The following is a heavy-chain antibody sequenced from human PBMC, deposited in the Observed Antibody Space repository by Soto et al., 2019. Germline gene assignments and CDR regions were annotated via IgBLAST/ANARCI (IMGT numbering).Heavy chain of an antibody. V-gene: IGHV4-59*01. D-gene: IGHD6-13*01. CDR3: ARGVAAAGTAGGWFDP. CDR1: GGSISSYY. Sequence: SETLSLTCTDSGGSISSYYWSWIRQPPGNGLEWIGYIYYSGSTNYNPSLKSRVTISVDTSKNQFSLKLSSVTAADTAVYYCARGVAAAGTAGGWFDPWGQGTLVTVSS. CDR2: IYYSGST. J-gene: IGHJ5*02.